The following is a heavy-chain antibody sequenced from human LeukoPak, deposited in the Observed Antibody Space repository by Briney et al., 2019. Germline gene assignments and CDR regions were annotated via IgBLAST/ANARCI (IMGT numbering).Heavy chain of an antibody. CDR1: GFTVSNNY. CDR2: VSYDASKY. J-gene: IGHJ4*02. Sequence: AGGSLRLSCAVSGFTVSNNYMSWVRQAPGKGLEWVAVVSYDASKYYHADSVKGRFTISRDNSKNTLYLQMDSLKPDDTAVYYCAKDRPLYSGSQHFDFWGQGTLVTVSS. CDR3: AKDRPLYSGSQHFDF. V-gene: IGHV3-30*18. D-gene: IGHD1-26*01.